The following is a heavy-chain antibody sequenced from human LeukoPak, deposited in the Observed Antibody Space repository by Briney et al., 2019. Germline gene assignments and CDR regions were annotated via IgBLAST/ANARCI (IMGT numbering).Heavy chain of an antibody. CDR2: IYTSGTT. CDR3: ARELTGDDAFDI. CDR1: GGSISSSSYY. D-gene: IGHD1-20*01. J-gene: IGHJ3*02. V-gene: IGHV4-39*07. Sequence: SETLSLTCTVSGGSISSSSYYWGWIRQPPGKGLEWIGRIYTSGTTNYNPSLKSRVTISVDTSKNQFSLKLSSVTAADTAVYYCARELTGDDAFDIWGQGTMVTVSS.